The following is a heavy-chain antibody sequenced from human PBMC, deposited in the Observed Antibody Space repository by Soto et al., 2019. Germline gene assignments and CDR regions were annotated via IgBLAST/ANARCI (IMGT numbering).Heavy chain of an antibody. J-gene: IGHJ6*02. V-gene: IGHV1-69*01. Sequence: VQLVQSGAEVKKPGSSVKVSCKTSGVSFNNNGIGWVRQAPGHGLEWMGGVSPPFRTSNYARKFQGRISITADASTGTVNMELSSLTSEATAQYYCARVLYYGSGSYSPYGMAVWGQGTTVTVSS. CDR2: VSPPFRTS. D-gene: IGHD3-10*01. CDR3: ARVLYYGSGSYSPYGMAV. CDR1: GVSFNNNG.